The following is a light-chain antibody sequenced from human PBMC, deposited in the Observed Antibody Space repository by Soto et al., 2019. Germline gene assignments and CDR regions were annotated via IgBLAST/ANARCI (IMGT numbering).Light chain of an antibody. CDR2: KAS. Sequence: DIQMTQSPSTLSASVGDRVTITCQASQSISSWLAWYQQKPGKAPKLLLYKASSLESGVPSRFRGSESGTDFTGTISSLQPYDFATNYFQQYKSNFSTCGQGTRLEIK. V-gene: IGKV1-5*03. J-gene: IGKJ5*01. CDR3: QQYKSNFST. CDR1: QSISSW.